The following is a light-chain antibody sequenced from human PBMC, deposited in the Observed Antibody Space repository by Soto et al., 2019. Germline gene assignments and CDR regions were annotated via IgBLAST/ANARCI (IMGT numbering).Light chain of an antibody. J-gene: IGKJ1*01. CDR3: QQYSSYWT. CDR1: QGIRND. Sequence: AIQMTQSPSSLSASVGDRVTISCRASQGIRNDLAWYQQKPGRAPKLLIHDATSLESGVPSRFSGSGSGTEFTLTISSLQPDDFATYYCQQYSSYWTFAQGTKVDIK. CDR2: DAT. V-gene: IGKV1-13*02.